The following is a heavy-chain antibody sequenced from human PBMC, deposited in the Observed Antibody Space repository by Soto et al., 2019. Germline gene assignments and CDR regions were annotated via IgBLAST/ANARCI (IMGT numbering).Heavy chain of an antibody. CDR1: GYTFTSYD. V-gene: IGHV1-8*01. CDR3: ASVIPPAADHSGGMDV. Sequence: QVQLVQSGAEVKKPGASVKVSCKASGYTFTSYDINWVRQATGQGLEWMGWMNPNSGNTGYAQKFQGRVTMTRNTSISTAYMELSSLRSEDTAVYYCASVIPPAADHSGGMDVWGQGTTVTVSS. CDR2: MNPNSGNT. J-gene: IGHJ6*02. D-gene: IGHD2-15*01.